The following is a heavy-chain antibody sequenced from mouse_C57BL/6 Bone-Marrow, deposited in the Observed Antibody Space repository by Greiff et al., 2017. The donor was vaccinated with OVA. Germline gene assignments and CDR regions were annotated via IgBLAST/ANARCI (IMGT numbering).Heavy chain of an antibody. V-gene: IGHV2-2*01. CDR1: GFSLTSYG. J-gene: IGHJ4*01. CDR2: IWRGGST. CDR3: ASRGGGYAMGY. Sequence: VQLQESGPGLVQPSQSLSITCTVSGFSLTSYGVHWVRQSPGKGLEWLGVIWRGGSTDYNAAFISRLSISKDNSKSKVFFKMNSLQADDTAIYYCASRGGGYAMGYWGQGTSVTVSS.